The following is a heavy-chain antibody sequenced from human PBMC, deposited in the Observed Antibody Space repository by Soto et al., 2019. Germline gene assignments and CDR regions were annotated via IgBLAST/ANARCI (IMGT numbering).Heavy chain of an antibody. CDR1: GYTFTTYG. J-gene: IGHJ6*02. Sequence: QVQLVQSGAEVRKPGASVKVSCKASGYTFTTYGISWVRQAPGQGLEWMGWISVYNGHTKYAQKFQGRVTMTTDTSPSTVYMDLRSLRSDDTAVYYCAREGEMPYYYYGLDVWGQGTTVTVSS. CDR3: AREGEMPYYYYGLDV. CDR2: ISVYNGHT. D-gene: IGHD3-16*01. V-gene: IGHV1-18*01.